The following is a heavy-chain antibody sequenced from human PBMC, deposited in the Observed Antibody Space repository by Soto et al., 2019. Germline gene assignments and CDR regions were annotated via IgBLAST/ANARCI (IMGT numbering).Heavy chain of an antibody. D-gene: IGHD2-15*01. J-gene: IGHJ3*02. CDR2: IIPILGIA. CDR3: AREGYCSGGSCYSGGFYAFDI. V-gene: IGHV1-69*04. Sequence: SVKVSCKASGGTFGSYTISWVRQAPGQGLEWVGRIIPILGIANYAQKFQGRVTITADKSTSTAYMELSSLRSEDTAVYYCAREGYCSGGSCYSGGFYAFDIWGQGTMVTVSS. CDR1: GGTFGSYT.